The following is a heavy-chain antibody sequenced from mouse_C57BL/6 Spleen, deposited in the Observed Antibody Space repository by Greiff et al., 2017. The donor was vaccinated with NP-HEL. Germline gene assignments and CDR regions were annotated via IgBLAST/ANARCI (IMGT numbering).Heavy chain of an antibody. V-gene: IGHV1-42*01. Sequence: EVQLQQSGPELVKPGASVKISCKASGYSFTGYYMNWVKQSPEKSLEWIGEINPSTGGTTYNQKFKAKATLTVDKSSSTAYMQLKSLTSEDSAVYYCARGGNYAYYFDYWGQGTTLTVSS. CDR1: GYSFTGYY. D-gene: IGHD2-1*01. J-gene: IGHJ2*01. CDR3: ARGGNYAYYFDY. CDR2: INPSTGGT.